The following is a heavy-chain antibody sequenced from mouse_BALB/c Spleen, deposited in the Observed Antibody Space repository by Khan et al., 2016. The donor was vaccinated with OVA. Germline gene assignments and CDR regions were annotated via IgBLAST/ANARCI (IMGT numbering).Heavy chain of an antibody. Sequence: EVELVESGGGLVQPGGSRKVSCAASGFTFSSFGMHWVRQAPEKGLEWVAYISSGSATIYYADTVKGRFPISSDNPKNTLFLQMTSLRSEDTAMYYCTRSKITTWYFDVWGAGTTVTVSS. CDR3: TRSKITTWYFDV. CDR2: ISSGSATI. V-gene: IGHV5-17*02. J-gene: IGHJ1*01. CDR1: GFTFSSFG. D-gene: IGHD2-4*01.